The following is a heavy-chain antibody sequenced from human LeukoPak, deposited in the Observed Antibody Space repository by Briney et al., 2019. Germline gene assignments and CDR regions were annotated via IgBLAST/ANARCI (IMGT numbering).Heavy chain of an antibody. V-gene: IGHV3-7*01. Sequence: QAGGSLRLSCAASGFTFTSYWMSWVRQAPGKGLEWVANIKQDGSEKYYVDSVKGRFTISRDNAKNSLYLQMNSLRAEDTAVYYCARDLSYSRDDAFDLWGQGTMVTVSS. D-gene: IGHD3-22*01. CDR3: ARDLSYSRDDAFDL. CDR1: GFTFTSYW. CDR2: IKQDGSEK. J-gene: IGHJ3*01.